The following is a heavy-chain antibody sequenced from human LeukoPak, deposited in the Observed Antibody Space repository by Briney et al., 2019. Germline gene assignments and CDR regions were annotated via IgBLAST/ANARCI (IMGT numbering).Heavy chain of an antibody. V-gene: IGHV5-51*01. CDR1: GYSFTSYW. CDR3: AAKIGYCSSTSCHPGGMDV. Sequence: GESLKISCKGSGYSFTSYWIGWVRQMPGKGLEWMGIIYPGDSDTRYSPSFQGQVTISADESISTAYLQWSSLKASDTAMYYCAAKIGYCSSTSCHPGGMDVWGQGTTVTVSS. J-gene: IGHJ6*02. D-gene: IGHD2-2*01. CDR2: IYPGDSDT.